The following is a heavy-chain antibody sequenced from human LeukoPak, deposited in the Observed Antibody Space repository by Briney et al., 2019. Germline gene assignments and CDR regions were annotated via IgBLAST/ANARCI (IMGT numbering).Heavy chain of an antibody. CDR2: ISYDGSNK. Sequence: GRSLRLSCAASGFTFSSYAMHWVRQAPGKGLEWVAVISYDGSNKYYADSVKGRFTISRDNSKNTLYLQMNSLRAEDTAVYYCARDQQWLATWGNWFDPWGQGTLVTVSS. D-gene: IGHD6-19*01. CDR3: ARDQQWLATWGNWFDP. V-gene: IGHV3-30*04. J-gene: IGHJ5*02. CDR1: GFTFSSYA.